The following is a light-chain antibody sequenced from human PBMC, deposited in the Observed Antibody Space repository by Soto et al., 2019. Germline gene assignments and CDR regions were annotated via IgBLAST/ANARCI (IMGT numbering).Light chain of an antibody. CDR2: DVS. Sequence: QSALTQPRSVSGSPGQSVTISCTGTSSDVGGYNYVSWYQQHPGKAPKLMIYDVSKRPTGLPDRFSGSKSGNTASLSISCPQAEDETDYYCSSYAGSYTRVYSVVTK. CDR1: SSDVGGYNY. J-gene: IGLJ3*02. CDR3: SSYAGSYTRV. V-gene: IGLV2-11*01.